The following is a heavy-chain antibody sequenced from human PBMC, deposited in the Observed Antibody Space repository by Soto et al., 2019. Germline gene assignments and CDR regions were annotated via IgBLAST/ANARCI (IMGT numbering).Heavy chain of an antibody. CDR3: ARDGGRGYDMDV. D-gene: IGHD3-10*01. J-gene: IGHJ6*02. CDR2: INKFSSFI. Sequence: EVQLVESGGGLVQPGGSLRLSCTTSGFTLSDYNMDWVRQAPGKGLEWVSYINKFSSFIHYADSVKGRFSIFRDNAKNSVFLQMNSLRAEDSAVYFCARDGGRGYDMDVCGQGTTVTVSS. CDR1: GFTLSDYN. V-gene: IGHV3-48*01.